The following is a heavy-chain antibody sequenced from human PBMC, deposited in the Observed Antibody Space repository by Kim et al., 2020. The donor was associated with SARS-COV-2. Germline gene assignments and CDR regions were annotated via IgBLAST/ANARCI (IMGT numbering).Heavy chain of an antibody. Sequence: GGSLRLSCAASGFTFSSYAMNWVRQAPGKGLEWVSTISGTGGSTYYADSVKGRFTLSRDNSENTLYLQMNSLRAEDTAIYYCAKEPGSGPLYYFDYWGQGTLVTVSS. J-gene: IGHJ4*02. CDR3: AKEPGSGPLYYFDY. D-gene: IGHD2-15*01. CDR1: GFTFSSYA. V-gene: IGHV3-23*01. CDR2: ISGTGGST.